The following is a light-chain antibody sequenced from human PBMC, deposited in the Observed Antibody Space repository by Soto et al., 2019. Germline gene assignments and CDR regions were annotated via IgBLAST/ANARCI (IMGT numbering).Light chain of an antibody. CDR2: DND. V-gene: IGLV1-51*01. CDR3: GTWDANLRDV. Sequence: QSVLTQPPSVSAAPGQKVTISCSGSSSNIGNNYVSWYQHLPGTAPKLLIYDNDKRPSGIPDRFSGSKSGTSATLGITGLQIGDEADYYCGTWDANLRDVFGTGTKVTVL. CDR1: SSNIGNNY. J-gene: IGLJ1*01.